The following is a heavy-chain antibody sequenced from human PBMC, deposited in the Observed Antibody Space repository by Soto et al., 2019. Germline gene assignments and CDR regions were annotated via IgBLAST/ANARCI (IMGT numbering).Heavy chain of an antibody. CDR1: GFTFSSYS. V-gene: IGHV3-21*01. CDR2: ISSSSSYI. J-gene: IGHJ3*02. D-gene: IGHD6-6*01. CDR3: ARRKLVELHDAFDI. Sequence: PVGSLRLSCAASGFTFSSYSMNWVRQAPGKGLEWVSSISSSSSYIYYADSVKGRFTISRDNAKNSLYLQMNSLRAEDTAVYYCARRKLVELHDAFDIWGQGTMVTVSS.